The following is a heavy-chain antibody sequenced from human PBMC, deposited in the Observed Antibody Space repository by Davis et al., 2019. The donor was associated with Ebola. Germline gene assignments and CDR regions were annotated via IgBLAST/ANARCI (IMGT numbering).Heavy chain of an antibody. J-gene: IGHJ5*02. CDR3: ARPNFDSSSLFWFDP. Sequence: PGGSLRLSCKGSGYSFTSYWIGWVRQMPGKGLEWMGIIYPGDSDTRYSPSFQGQVTISADKSISTAYLQWSSLKASDTAMYYCARPNFDSSSLFWFDPWGQGTLVTVSS. D-gene: IGHD6-6*01. CDR1: GYSFTSYW. CDR2: IYPGDSDT. V-gene: IGHV5-51*01.